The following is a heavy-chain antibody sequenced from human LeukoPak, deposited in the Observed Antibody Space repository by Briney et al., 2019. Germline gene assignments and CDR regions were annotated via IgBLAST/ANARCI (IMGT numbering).Heavy chain of an antibody. CDR2: MNPNSGNT. CDR1: GYTFTSYD. CDR3: ARERRQQLLRRNWFDP. V-gene: IGHV1-8*01. D-gene: IGHD6-13*01. Sequence: ASVKVSCKASGYTFTSYDINWVRQATGQGLEWMGWMNPNSGNTGYAQKFQGRVTMTRNTSISTAYMELGSLRSEDTAVYYCARERRQQLLRRNWFDPWGQGTLVTVSS. J-gene: IGHJ5*02.